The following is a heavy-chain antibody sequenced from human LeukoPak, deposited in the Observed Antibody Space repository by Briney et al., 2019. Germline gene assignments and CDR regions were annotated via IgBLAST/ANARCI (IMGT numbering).Heavy chain of an antibody. V-gene: IGHV1-2*07. D-gene: IGHD1-14*01. Sequence: GASVKVSCKASGYTSTSYWMHWVRQAPGQRLEWMGWVFTNNGDTKYAHKYQGRDTMTRDTTINTVYMELSMVTSDDTPMYYSARGGPNHGFDYWGQGILVTVSS. J-gene: IGHJ4*02. CDR2: VFTNNGDT. CDR3: ARGGPNHGFDY. CDR1: GYTSTSYW.